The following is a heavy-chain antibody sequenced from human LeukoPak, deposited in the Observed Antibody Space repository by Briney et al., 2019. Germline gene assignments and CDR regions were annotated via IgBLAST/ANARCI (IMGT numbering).Heavy chain of an antibody. V-gene: IGHV3-23*01. CDR3: AREGGEGGAHFDY. CDR1: GFTFSDYA. CDR2: IGGSGGIT. D-gene: IGHD1-26*01. J-gene: IGHJ4*02. Sequence: GGSLRLSCAASGFTFSDYALNWVRQAPGKGLEWVSAIGGSGGITYYADSVKGRFTISRDNSKNTLYLLMNSLRAEDTAVYYCAREGGEGGAHFDYWGQGTLVTVSS.